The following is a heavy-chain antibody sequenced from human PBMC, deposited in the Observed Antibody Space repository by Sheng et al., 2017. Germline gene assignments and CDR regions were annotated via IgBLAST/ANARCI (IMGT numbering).Heavy chain of an antibody. D-gene: IGHD6-6*01. Sequence: QVQLVESGGGVVQPGRSLRLSCAASGFTFSSYGMHWVRQAPGKGLEWVAVIWYDGSNKYYADSVKGRFTISRDNSKNTLYLQMNSLRAEDTAVYYCARDASLAGIAARLGLDYWGQGTLVTVSS. V-gene: IGHV3-33*01. CDR1: GFTFSSYG. J-gene: IGHJ4*02. CDR3: ARDASLAGIAARLGLDY. CDR2: IWYDGSNK.